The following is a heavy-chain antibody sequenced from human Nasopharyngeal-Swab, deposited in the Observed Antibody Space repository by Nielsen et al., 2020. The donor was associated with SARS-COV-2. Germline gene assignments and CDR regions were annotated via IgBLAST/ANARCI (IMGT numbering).Heavy chain of an antibody. J-gene: IGHJ4*02. CDR2: ISWNNGSI. CDR1: GFTFDDYA. D-gene: IGHD3-22*01. CDR3: ANLYYYDSSGYPGGDY. V-gene: IGHV3-9*01. Sequence: GGSLRLSCAASGFTFDDYAMHWVRQAPGKGLEWVSGISWNNGSIGYADSVKGRFTISRDNAKNSLYLQMNSLRAEDTALYYCANLYYYDSSGYPGGDYWGQGTLVTVSS.